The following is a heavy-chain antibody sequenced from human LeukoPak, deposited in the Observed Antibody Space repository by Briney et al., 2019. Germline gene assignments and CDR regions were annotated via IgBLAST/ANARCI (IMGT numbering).Heavy chain of an antibody. CDR3: ARVRSPRFGESGNWFDP. CDR1: GFTFSSYW. CDR2: IKQDGSEK. J-gene: IGHJ5*02. D-gene: IGHD3-10*01. Sequence: PGGSLRLSCAASGFTFSSYWMSWVRQAPGKGLEWVANIKQDGSEKYYVDSVKGRFTISRDNAKNSLYLQMNSLRAEDTAVYYCARVRSPRFGESGNWFDPWGQGTLVTVSS. V-gene: IGHV3-7*01.